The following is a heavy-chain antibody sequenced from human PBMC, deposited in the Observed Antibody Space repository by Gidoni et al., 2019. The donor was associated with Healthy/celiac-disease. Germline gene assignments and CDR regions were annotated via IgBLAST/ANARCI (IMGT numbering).Heavy chain of an antibody. CDR3: ARGGLGGLDY. Sequence: EVQLVESGGGLVKHGGSLRLSCAASGFTFSSYSMNRVRQAPGKGLEWVSSISSSSSYIYYADSVKGRFTISRDNAKNSLYLQMNSLRAEDTAVYYCARGGLGGLDYWGQGTLVTVSS. CDR1: GFTFSSYS. CDR2: ISSSSSYI. D-gene: IGHD3-16*01. V-gene: IGHV3-21*01. J-gene: IGHJ4*02.